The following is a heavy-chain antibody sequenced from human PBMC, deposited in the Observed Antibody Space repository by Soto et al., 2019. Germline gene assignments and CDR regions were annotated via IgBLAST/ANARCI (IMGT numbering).Heavy chain of an antibody. J-gene: IGHJ4*02. D-gene: IGHD4-4*01. CDR2: ISGSGGST. CDR3: AKDGVYSNYLALGPDY. CDR1: GFTFSSYA. Sequence: PGGSLRLSCAASGFTFSSYAMSWVRQAPGKGLEWVSAISGSGGSTYYADSVKGRFTISRDNSKNTLYLQMNSLRAEDTAVYYCAKDGVYSNYLALGPDYWVQGTLVTVSA. V-gene: IGHV3-23*01.